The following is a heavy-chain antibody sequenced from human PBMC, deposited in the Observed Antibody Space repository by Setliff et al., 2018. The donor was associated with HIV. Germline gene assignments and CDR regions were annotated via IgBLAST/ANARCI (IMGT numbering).Heavy chain of an antibody. Sequence: PSETLSLTCSVSGASITRGGDFWSWIRQHPGKGLEWIGYIFYSGSTSYNPSLKSRITISIDTSKNQFSLNLNSVTAADTAVYYCARVPRITTLRNAFDIWGQGTMVTVSS. CDR2: IFYSGST. CDR1: GASITRGGDF. CDR3: ARVPRITTLRNAFDI. J-gene: IGHJ3*02. V-gene: IGHV4-31*03. D-gene: IGHD3-10*01.